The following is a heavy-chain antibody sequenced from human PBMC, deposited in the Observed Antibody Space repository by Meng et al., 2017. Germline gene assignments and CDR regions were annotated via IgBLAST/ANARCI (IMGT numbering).Heavy chain of an antibody. J-gene: IGHJ4*02. V-gene: IGHV3-11*01. Sequence: QVQVVESGGGLGKPGGSLRLACAASGFTFSNYYMSWVRQAPGKGLEWVSYISSSGSTIYYADSVKGRFTISRDNAKNSLYLQMNSLRAEDTAVYYCARQGYCSSTSCYGPDYWGQGTLVTVSS. D-gene: IGHD2-2*01. CDR2: ISSSGSTI. CDR3: ARQGYCSSTSCYGPDY. CDR1: GFTFSNYY.